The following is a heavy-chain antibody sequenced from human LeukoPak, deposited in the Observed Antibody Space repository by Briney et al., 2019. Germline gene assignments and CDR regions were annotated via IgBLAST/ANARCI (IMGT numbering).Heavy chain of an antibody. CDR1: GFTFSSYA. D-gene: IGHD5-12*01. Sequence: GGSLRLSCAASGFTFSSYAMSWVRQAPGKGLEWVSAISGSGGSTYYADSVKGRFTISGDNSKNTLYLQMNSLRAEDTAAYYCAKDPRSGIVATDYFDYWGQGTLVTVSS. J-gene: IGHJ4*02. CDR3: AKDPRSGIVATDYFDY. V-gene: IGHV3-23*01. CDR2: ISGSGGST.